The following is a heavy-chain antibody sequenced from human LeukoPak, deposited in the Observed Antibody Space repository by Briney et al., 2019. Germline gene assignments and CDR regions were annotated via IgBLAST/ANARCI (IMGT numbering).Heavy chain of an antibody. CDR1: GFTFSSYA. Sequence: GGSLRHSCAASGFTFSSYAMHWVRQAPGKGLEWVAVISYDGSNKYYADSVKGRFTISRDNSKNTLYLQMNSLRAEDTAVYYCARTVAGGNWFDPWGQGTLVTVSS. CDR3: ARTVAGGNWFDP. CDR2: ISYDGSNK. V-gene: IGHV3-30-3*01. J-gene: IGHJ5*02. D-gene: IGHD6-19*01.